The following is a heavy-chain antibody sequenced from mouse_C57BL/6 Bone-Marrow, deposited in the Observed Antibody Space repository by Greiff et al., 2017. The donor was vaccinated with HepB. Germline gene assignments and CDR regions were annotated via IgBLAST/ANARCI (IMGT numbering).Heavy chain of an antibody. CDR2: IYHRSGNT. J-gene: IGHJ2*01. CDR1: GYTFTSYG. D-gene: IGHD2-4*01. CDR3: ARRSYDYYFDY. Sequence: QVQLQQSGAELARPGASVKLSCKASGYTFTSYGISWVKQRTGQGLEWIGEIYHRSGNTYYNEKFKGKATLTADKSSSTAYMELRSLTSEDSAVYFCARRSYDYYFDYWGQGTTLTVSS. V-gene: IGHV1-81*01.